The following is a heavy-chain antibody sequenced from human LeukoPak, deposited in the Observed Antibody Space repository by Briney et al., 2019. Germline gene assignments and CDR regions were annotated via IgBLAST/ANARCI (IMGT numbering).Heavy chain of an antibody. J-gene: IGHJ6*02. V-gene: IGHV3-30*04. CDR2: ISYDGSNK. CDR3: ARDFGSGSYWYYYYYGMDV. D-gene: IGHD3-10*01. CDR1: GFTFSSYA. Sequence: GGSLRLSCAASGFTFSSYAMHWVRQAPGKGLEWVAVISYDGSNKYYADSVKGRFTISRDNSKNTPYLQMNSLRTEDTAVYYCARDFGSGSYWYYYYYGMDVWGQGTTVTVSS.